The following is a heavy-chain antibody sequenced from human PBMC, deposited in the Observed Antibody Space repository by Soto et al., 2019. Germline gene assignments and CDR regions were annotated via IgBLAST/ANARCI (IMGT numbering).Heavy chain of an antibody. Sequence: SVKVSFKVSGSSFSNYVISWVRQAPGHGLEWLGRIIPIFNSTKYAQSFQGRVTITPDKSTSTASLELSSLRSDDTAVYYCAREGRGKKAGYNGLVSLGYWGQGTLVTVSS. CDR1: GSSFSNYV. CDR3: AREGRGKKAGYNGLVSLGY. J-gene: IGHJ4*02. D-gene: IGHD2-2*02. CDR2: IIPIFNST. V-gene: IGHV1-69*06.